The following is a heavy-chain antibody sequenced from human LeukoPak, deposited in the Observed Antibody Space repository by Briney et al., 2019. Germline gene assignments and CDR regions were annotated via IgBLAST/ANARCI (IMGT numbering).Heavy chain of an antibody. CDR2: ISKDSGDK. CDR1: GFTFNIYN. V-gene: IGHV3-48*02. J-gene: IGHJ4*02. CDR3: ARDFRGNYSIDY. Sequence: GGSLRLSCAAAGFTFNIYNMNWVRQALGKGLEWVSHISKDSGDKHYVDSVKGRFSISRDNTKNSLYLQMSSLRDEDTAVYYCARDFRGNYSIDYWGQGTLVTVSS. D-gene: IGHD1-26*01.